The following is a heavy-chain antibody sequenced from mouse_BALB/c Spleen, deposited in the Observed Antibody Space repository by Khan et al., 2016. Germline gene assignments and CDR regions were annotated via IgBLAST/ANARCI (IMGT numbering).Heavy chain of an antibody. CDR3: AREDYSWFTY. CDR1: GYSITSDYA. V-gene: IGHV3-2*02. Sequence: EVQLQESGPGLMKPSQSLSLTCTVTGYSITSDYAWNWIQQFPGNKLEWMGYINYSGDTHYNPSFKSRISITRDTSKNQFFLQLNSVTTEDAATYYCAREDYSWFTYWGQGTLVPVSA. J-gene: IGHJ3*01. D-gene: IGHD1-1*02. CDR2: INYSGDT.